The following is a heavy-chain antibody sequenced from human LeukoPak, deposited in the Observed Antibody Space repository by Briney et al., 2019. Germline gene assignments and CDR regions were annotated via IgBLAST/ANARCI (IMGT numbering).Heavy chain of an antibody. CDR1: GYTLTELS. D-gene: IGHD5-18*01. Sequence: ASVKVSCKVSGYTLTELSMHWVRQAPGKELEWMGGFDPEDGETIYAQKFQGRVTMTEDTSTDTAYMELSSLRSEDTAVYYCARAGIQLWYTPFDYWGQGTLVTVSS. V-gene: IGHV1-24*01. CDR3: ARAGIQLWYTPFDY. CDR2: FDPEDGET. J-gene: IGHJ4*02.